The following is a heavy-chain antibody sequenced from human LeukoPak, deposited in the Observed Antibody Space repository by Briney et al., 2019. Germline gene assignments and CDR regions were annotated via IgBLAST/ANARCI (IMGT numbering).Heavy chain of an antibody. V-gene: IGHV4-39*07. D-gene: IGHD1-26*01. CDR1: GASISSSAYY. CDR2: IYYSGNT. CDR3: ARDRSSASYTYYYYYMDV. J-gene: IGHJ6*03. Sequence: PSETLSLTCIISGASISSSAYYWGWIRQPPGKGLEWIGTIYYSGNTYYNPSLQSRVTISVDTSKNQFSLKLSSVTAADTAVYYCARDRSSASYTYYYYYMDVWGKGTTVIVSS.